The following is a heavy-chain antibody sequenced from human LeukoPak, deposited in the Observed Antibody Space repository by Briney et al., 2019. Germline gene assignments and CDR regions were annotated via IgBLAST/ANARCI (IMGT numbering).Heavy chain of an antibody. CDR2: IYYSGST. J-gene: IGHJ6*03. Sequence: SETLSLTCTVSGGSISSGGYYWSWIRQHPGKGLEWIGYIYYSGSTYYNPSLKSRVTISVDTSKNQFSLKLSSVTAADTAVYYCAGGTRRMGCSSTSCYVYYMDVWGKGTTVTVSS. CDR1: GGSISSGGYY. D-gene: IGHD2-2*01. V-gene: IGHV4-31*03. CDR3: AGGTRRMGCSSTSCYVYYMDV.